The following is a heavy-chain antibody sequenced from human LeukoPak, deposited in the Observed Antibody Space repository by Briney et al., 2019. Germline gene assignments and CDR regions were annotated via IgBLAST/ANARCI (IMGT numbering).Heavy chain of an antibody. CDR2: IYSRGST. J-gene: IGHJ6*03. CDR3: ARVRSYGDFYYYMDV. V-gene: IGHV4-4*07. Sequence: SETLSLTCTVSGGSINTFYWSWIRQPAGKGLEWIGRIYSRGSTNYNPSLKSRVTTSVDPSKNQFSLKLSSVTAADTAVYYCARVRSYGDFYYYMDVWGKGTTVTISS. CDR1: GGSINTFY. D-gene: IGHD5-18*01.